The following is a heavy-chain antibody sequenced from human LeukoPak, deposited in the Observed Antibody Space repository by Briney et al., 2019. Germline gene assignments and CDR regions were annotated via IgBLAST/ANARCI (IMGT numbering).Heavy chain of an antibody. CDR3: ARGQKYRYGYTVTELGSGYFDY. D-gene: IGHD5-18*01. Sequence: SETLSLTCTVSGGSIRSYYWSWIRQPPGKGLEWIGYIYYSGSTNYNPSLKSRVTISVDTSKNHFSLKLSSVTAADTAVYYCARGQKYRYGYTVTELGSGYFDYWGQGTLVTVSS. CDR1: GGSIRSYY. J-gene: IGHJ4*02. V-gene: IGHV4-59*01. CDR2: IYYSGST.